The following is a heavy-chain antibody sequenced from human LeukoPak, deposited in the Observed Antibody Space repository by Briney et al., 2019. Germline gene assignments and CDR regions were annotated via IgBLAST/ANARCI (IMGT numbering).Heavy chain of an antibody. CDR2: ISGSGGST. J-gene: IGHJ5*02. Sequence: GGSLRLSCAASGFTFSSYAMSWVRQAPGKGLEWVSAISGSGGSTYYADSVKGRFTISRDNSKNTLYLQMNSLRAEVTAVYYCAKDPYYYGSGSYPEFDPWGQGTLVTVSS. CDR3: AKDPYYYGSGSYPEFDP. D-gene: IGHD3-10*01. CDR1: GFTFSSYA. V-gene: IGHV3-23*01.